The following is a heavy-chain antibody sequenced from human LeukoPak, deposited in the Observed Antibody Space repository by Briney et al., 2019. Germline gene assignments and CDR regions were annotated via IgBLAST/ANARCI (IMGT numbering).Heavy chain of an antibody. V-gene: IGHV1-2*02. D-gene: IGHD3-22*01. Sequence: ASVKVSLTACGYTFTGYYMHWVRQAPGQGLEWMGWINPNSGATNYAQKFQGRVTMTRDTSVSTAYMELSRLRSDDTAVYYCARGDSSDLYYMHVWDKGTMVTVSS. CDR1: GYTFTGYY. CDR3: ARGDSSDLYYMHV. CDR2: INPNSGAT. J-gene: IGHJ6*03.